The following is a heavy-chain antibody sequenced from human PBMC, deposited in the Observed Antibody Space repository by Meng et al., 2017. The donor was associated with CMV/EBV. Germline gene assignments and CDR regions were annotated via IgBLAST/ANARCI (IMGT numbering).Heavy chain of an antibody. Sequence: ESLKISCTVSGGSVSSGSYYWGWIRQPPGKGLEWIGSIYYSGSTYYNPSLKSRVTISVDTSKNQFSLKLSSVTAADTAVYYCASYWYQLLEDNYNWFDPWGQGTLVTVSS. J-gene: IGHJ5*02. V-gene: IGHV4-39*01. D-gene: IGHD2-2*01. CDR2: IYYSGST. CDR3: ASYWYQLLEDNYNWFDP. CDR1: GGSVSSGSYY.